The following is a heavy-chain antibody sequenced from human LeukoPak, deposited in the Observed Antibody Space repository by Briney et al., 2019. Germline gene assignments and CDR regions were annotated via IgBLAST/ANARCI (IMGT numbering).Heavy chain of an antibody. Sequence: PGGSLRLSCAASGFTFSSYGMHWVRQAPGKGLEWVAIISFDGSNEYYADSVKGRFTISRDNSKNTLYLQMNSLRTEDTAVYYCAKAAVYSSSWTPFDDWGQGTLVTVSS. J-gene: IGHJ4*02. CDR1: GFTFSSYG. V-gene: IGHV3-30*18. CDR2: ISFDGSNE. D-gene: IGHD6-13*01. CDR3: AKAAVYSSSWTPFDD.